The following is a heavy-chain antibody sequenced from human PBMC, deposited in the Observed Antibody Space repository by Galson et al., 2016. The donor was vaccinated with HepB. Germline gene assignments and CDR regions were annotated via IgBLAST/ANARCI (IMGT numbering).Heavy chain of an antibody. CDR1: GGSISSYY. CDR3: ARVVPPVRFGSDYYFDY. V-gene: IGHV4-4*07. CDR2: IYSSGST. J-gene: IGHJ4*02. D-gene: IGHD1-26*01. Sequence: SETLSLTCTVSGGSISSYYWSWIRQPAGKGLEWIGRIYSSGSTNYNPSLKSRVTMSVDTSKNQFSLKLSSVTAADTAVFYCARVVPPVRFGSDYYFDYWGQGTLVTVSS.